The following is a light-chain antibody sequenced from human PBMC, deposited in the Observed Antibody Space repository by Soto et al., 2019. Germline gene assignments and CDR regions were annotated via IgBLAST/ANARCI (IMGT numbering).Light chain of an antibody. CDR1: QSVSIY. CDR3: QQRNEWPLT. CDR2: DTS. J-gene: IGKJ5*01. V-gene: IGKV3-11*01. Sequence: EIVLTQSPATLSLSPGERATLSCRASQSVSIYLAWYQQKPGQGPRLLIYDTSNRAAGVPARFSGGGSGIDFTLTISSLEPEDFAVYYCQQRNEWPLTFGQGTRLEIK.